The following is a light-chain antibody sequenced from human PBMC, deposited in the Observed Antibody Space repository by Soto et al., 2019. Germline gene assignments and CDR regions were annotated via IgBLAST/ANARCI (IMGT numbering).Light chain of an antibody. Sequence: DIQMTQSPSTLSASVGDRVTITCRASQSLSAWVAWFQQGPGRAPRILIYKASTLAGGVTSRFSGNGSGTEFSLTISSLQRDDFAVYYCQWYGTSPLTFGGGTKVEIK. CDR1: QSLSAW. V-gene: IGKV1-5*03. CDR2: KAS. J-gene: IGKJ4*01. CDR3: QWYGTSPLT.